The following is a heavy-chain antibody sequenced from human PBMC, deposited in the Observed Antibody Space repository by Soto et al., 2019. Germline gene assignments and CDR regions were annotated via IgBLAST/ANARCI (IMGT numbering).Heavy chain of an antibody. D-gene: IGHD5-12*01. V-gene: IGHV1-69*13. Sequence: SVKVSCKASGGTFSSYAISWVRQAPGQGLEWMGGIIPIFVTANYAQKFQGRVTITADESTSTAYMELSSLRSEDTAVYYCARSWAREWLRCFDYWGQGTLVTVSS. CDR3: ARSWAREWLRCFDY. J-gene: IGHJ4*02. CDR2: IIPIFVTA. CDR1: GGTFSSYA.